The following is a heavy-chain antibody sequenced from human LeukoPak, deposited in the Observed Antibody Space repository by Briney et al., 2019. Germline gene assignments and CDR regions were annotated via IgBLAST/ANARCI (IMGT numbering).Heavy chain of an antibody. CDR2: VYESGFT. D-gene: IGHD3-9*01. Sequence: PSETLSLTCTVSGGSISSPNFHWGWIRQPPGKGLEWIGSVYESGFTYYNPSLKSRVTVSADTSKNHVSLRLTSVTAADTAVYFCAREKYYDILTGYFDLDAFDIWGQGTMVTVSS. J-gene: IGHJ3*02. CDR3: AREKYYDILTGYFDLDAFDI. V-gene: IGHV4-39*07. CDR1: GGSISSPNFH.